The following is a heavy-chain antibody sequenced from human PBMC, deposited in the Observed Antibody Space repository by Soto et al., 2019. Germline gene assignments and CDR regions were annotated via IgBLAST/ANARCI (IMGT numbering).Heavy chain of an antibody. Sequence: SETLSLTCVVSSYVIESGHYWGWVRQPPGKGLEWVGSIYDSGTTYYNPSLRSRVTIPADTSKNQFSLSLTSVTAADTAVYYCARFPQYYTPGSSPFDYWGPGTMVTVSS. CDR3: ARFPQYYTPGSSPFDY. D-gene: IGHD3-3*01. CDR1: SYVIESGHY. CDR2: IYDSGTT. V-gene: IGHV4-38-2*01. J-gene: IGHJ4*03.